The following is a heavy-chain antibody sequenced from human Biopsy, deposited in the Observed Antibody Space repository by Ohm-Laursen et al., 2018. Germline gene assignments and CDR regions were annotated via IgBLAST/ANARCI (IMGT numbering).Heavy chain of an antibody. J-gene: IGHJ6*01. D-gene: IGHD2/OR15-2a*01. Sequence: SLRLSCAASGFYFSNYAMSWVRQAPGKGLEWVSGISGSGGSTNYADSVKGRFTISRDNSKNTLYLQMNSLRAEDTALYYCARDKTVLNYYFASDVWGQGTTVTVSS. CDR2: ISGSGGST. CDR1: GFYFSNYA. V-gene: IGHV3-23*01. CDR3: ARDKTVLNYYFASDV.